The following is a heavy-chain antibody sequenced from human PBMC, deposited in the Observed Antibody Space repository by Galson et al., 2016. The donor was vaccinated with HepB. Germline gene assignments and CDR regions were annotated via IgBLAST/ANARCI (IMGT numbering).Heavy chain of an antibody. CDR2: ISYDGSQK. Sequence: SLRLSCAASGFTFSSYAMHWVRQAPGTGLEWVAVISYDGSQKYYAASGKGRFTISRDNYKNTLSLQMNSRRAEDTAVYYLAKNDILAGYSAFDYWGQGTLVTVSS. V-gene: IGHV3-30*18. CDR3: AKNDILAGYSAFDY. J-gene: IGHJ4*02. CDR1: GFTFSSYA. D-gene: IGHD3-9*01.